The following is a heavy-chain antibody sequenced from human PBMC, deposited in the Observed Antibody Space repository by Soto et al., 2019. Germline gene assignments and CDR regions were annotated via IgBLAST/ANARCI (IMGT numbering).Heavy chain of an antibody. CDR1: GFTFDNCG. CDR2: ISWDSSTI. CDR3: VQGRYPTMATPLDH. D-gene: IGHD2-15*01. J-gene: IGHJ4*02. Sequence: EVQLVESGGGLVQPGRSLRLSCAASGFTFDNCGMHLVRQAPGKGLEWVAGISWDSSTIGYADSVKGRFIISRDDAKNSLYLQMDSLRGEDTALYYCVQGRYPTMATPLDHWGQGTQVIVSS. V-gene: IGHV3-9*01.